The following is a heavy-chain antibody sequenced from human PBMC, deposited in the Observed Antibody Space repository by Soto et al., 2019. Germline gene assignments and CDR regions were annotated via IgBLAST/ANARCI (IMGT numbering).Heavy chain of an antibody. J-gene: IGHJ6*03. V-gene: IGHV1-8*01. D-gene: IGHD3-3*01. CDR3: ARWKNDFWSGYYWGYYYYYMDV. CDR1: GYTFTSYD. CDR2: MNPNSGNT. Sequence: ASVKVSCQASGYTFTSYDINWVRQATGQGLEWMGWMNPNSGNTGYAQKFQGRVTMTRNTSISTAYMELSSLRSEDTAVYYCARWKNDFWSGYYWGYYYYYMDVWGKGTTVTVSS.